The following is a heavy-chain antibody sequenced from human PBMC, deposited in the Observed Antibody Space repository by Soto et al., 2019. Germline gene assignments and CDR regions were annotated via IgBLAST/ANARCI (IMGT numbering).Heavy chain of an antibody. CDR1: GGSISSYY. Sequence: PSETLSLTCTVSGGSISSYYWSWIRQPPGKGLEWIGYIYYSGSTYYNPSLKSRVTISVDTSKNQFSLKLSSVTAADTALYYCARVSYYYDSSGYSSRFDYWGQGTLVTVSS. V-gene: IGHV4-59*08. D-gene: IGHD3-22*01. J-gene: IGHJ4*02. CDR3: ARVSYYYDSSGYSSRFDY. CDR2: IYYSGST.